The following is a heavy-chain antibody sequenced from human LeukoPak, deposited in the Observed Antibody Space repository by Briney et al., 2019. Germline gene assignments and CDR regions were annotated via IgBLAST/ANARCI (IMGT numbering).Heavy chain of an antibody. CDR3: ATATREACSGGSCYSYYFDY. CDR1: GYTFTSHV. Sequence: GASVKVSCKASGYTFTSHVIHWVRQAPGPRLDWMGWIDTANGNTQNSQNFQGRVTMTEDTSTDTAYMELSSLRSEDTAVYYCATATREACSGGSCYSYYFDYWGQGTLVTVSS. J-gene: IGHJ4*02. V-gene: IGHV1-3*04. D-gene: IGHD2-15*01. CDR2: IDTANGNT.